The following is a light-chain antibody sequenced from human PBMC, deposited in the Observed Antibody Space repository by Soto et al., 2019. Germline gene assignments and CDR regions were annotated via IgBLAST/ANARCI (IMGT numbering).Light chain of an antibody. V-gene: IGKV3-11*01. CDR1: QSISSY. CDR2: DAS. CDR3: HQRNTLPFT. Sequence: EIVLTQSPATLSLSPGERATLSCRASQSISSYLAWYQQKPDQAPRLLIYDASNRATGIPARFSGSGSGTDFTLTISSLEPEDFAVYYCHQRNTLPFTFGPGTKVDIK. J-gene: IGKJ3*01.